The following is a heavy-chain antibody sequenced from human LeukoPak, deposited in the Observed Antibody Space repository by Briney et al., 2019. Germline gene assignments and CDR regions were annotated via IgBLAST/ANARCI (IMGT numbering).Heavy chain of an antibody. Sequence: SETLSLTCTVSGGSSSSSSYYWGWIRQPPGKGLEWIGSIYYSGSTYYNPSLKSRVTISVDTSKNQFSLKLSSVTAADTAVYYCARGTEMATILTSWGQGTLVTVSS. CDR2: IYYSGST. J-gene: IGHJ4*02. D-gene: IGHD5-24*01. CDR3: ARGTEMATILTS. V-gene: IGHV4-39*07. CDR1: GGSSSSSSYY.